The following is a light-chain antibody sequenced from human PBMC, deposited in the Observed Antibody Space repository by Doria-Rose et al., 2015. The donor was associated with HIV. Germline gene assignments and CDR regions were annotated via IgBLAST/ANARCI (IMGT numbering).Light chain of an antibody. CDR2: DAS. CDR1: QRVKSSH. CDR3: QQYGTSRGT. J-gene: IGKJ5*01. V-gene: IGKV3-20*01. Sequence: TQSPGTLSLSPGERATLSCRASQRVKSSHLAWYQQKPGQAPRLLIYDASTRATGIPDRFSGSGSGTDLTLTISRLEPEDVAVYYCQQYGTSRGTFGQGTRLEIK.